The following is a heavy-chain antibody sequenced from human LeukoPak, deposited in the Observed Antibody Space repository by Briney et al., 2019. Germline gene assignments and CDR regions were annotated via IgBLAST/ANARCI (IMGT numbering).Heavy chain of an antibody. CDR3: AKDGDRITIFGAAVPFDP. J-gene: IGHJ5*02. D-gene: IGHD3-3*01. Sequence: GGSLRLSCAASGFTFSSYAMSWVRQAPGKGLEWVSAISGSGGSTYYADSVKGRFTISRDNSKNTLYLQMNSLRAEDTAVYYCAKDGDRITIFGAAVPFDPWGQGTLVTVSS. CDR1: GFTFSSYA. CDR2: ISGSGGST. V-gene: IGHV3-23*01.